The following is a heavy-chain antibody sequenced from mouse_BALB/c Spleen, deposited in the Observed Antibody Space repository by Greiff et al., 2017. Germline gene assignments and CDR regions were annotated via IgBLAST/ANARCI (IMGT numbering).Heavy chain of an antibody. V-gene: IGHV14-3*02. CDR1: GFNIKDTY. CDR3: ARGYRYD. CDR2: IDPANGNT. J-gene: IGHJ3*01. Sequence: VQLKESGAELVKPGASVKLSCTASGFNIKDTYMHWVKQRPEQGLEWIGRIDPANGNTKYDPKFQGKATITADTSSNTAYLQLSSLTSEDTAVYYCARGYRYDWGQGTLVTVSA. D-gene: IGHD2-14*01.